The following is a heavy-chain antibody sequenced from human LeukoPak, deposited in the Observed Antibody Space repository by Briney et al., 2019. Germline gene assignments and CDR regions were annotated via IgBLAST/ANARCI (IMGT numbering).Heavy chain of an antibody. CDR2: VGIAADT. CDR1: GFTFSDHA. CDR3: VRQKKSHGNFDY. Sequence: GALRLSCAASGFTFSDHAMHWVRQAPGKGLEWVSAVGIAADTFYPGSVKGRFTISRENAKNSLYLQMNSLRVEDTAVYYCVRQKKSHGNFDYWGQGTLVTVSS. V-gene: IGHV3-13*01. D-gene: IGHD1-26*01. J-gene: IGHJ4*02.